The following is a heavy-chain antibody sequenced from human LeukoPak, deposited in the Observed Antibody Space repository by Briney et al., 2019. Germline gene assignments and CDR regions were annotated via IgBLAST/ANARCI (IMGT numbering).Heavy chain of an antibody. D-gene: IGHD2-15*01. J-gene: IGHJ4*02. Sequence: PSETLSLTCTVSGGSISSSSYYWGWIRQPPGKGLEWIGSIYYSGSTYYNPSLKSRVTISVDTSKNQFSLKLRSVTAADTAVYYCAREGDCSTGSCYDPVDYWGQGTLVTVSS. CDR3: AREGDCSTGSCYDPVDY. CDR1: GGSISSSSYY. V-gene: IGHV4-39*07. CDR2: IYYSGST.